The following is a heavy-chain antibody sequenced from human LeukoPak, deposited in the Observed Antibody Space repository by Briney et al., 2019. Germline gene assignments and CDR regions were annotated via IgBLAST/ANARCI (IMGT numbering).Heavy chain of an antibody. CDR2: ISDSGRST. J-gene: IGHJ4*02. Sequence: GGSLRLSCAASGSTVKTYAISWVRQAPGKGLEWVSTISDSGRSTSYSYSVKGRFNFSRDNSRYTLYFQMSSLRAEDTALYYCASRPGSSSSWYIAFVYWGQGTLVTVSS. V-gene: IGHV3-23*01. CDR3: ASRPGSSSSWYIAFVY. D-gene: IGHD6-13*01. CDR1: GSTVKTYA.